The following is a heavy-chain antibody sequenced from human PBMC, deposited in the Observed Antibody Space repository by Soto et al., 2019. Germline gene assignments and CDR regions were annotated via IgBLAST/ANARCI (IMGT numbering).Heavy chain of an antibody. V-gene: IGHV3-23*01. D-gene: IGHD3-3*01. CDR3: ADGGEWSFNFEY. CDR2: ISASGSNT. CDR1: GFTFSSYA. Sequence: EVKLLESGGGLVQSGGSLRLSCAASGFTFSSYAMSWVRQDPGKGLEWVSGISASGSNTYYADSVKGRFTISRDNSKNTLYLQMNNLSVEDKAVYYCADGGEWSFNFEYWGQGTLVTVFS. J-gene: IGHJ4*02.